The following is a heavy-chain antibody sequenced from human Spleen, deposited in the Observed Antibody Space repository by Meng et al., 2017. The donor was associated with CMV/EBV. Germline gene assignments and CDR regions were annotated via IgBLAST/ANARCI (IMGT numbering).Heavy chain of an antibody. V-gene: IGHV3-7*01. CDR3: ARSYRTIGRRLVGMDV. D-gene: IGHD6-19*01. Sequence: GESLKISCAVSGFTFSSDWMSWIRQAPGKGLEWVANIKPDGSGEYYVDSLKGRFTISRDNAKMSLYLQMNSLRVEDTAVYYCARSYRTIGRRLVGMDVWGQGTTVTVSS. CDR1: GFTFSSDW. J-gene: IGHJ6*02. CDR2: IKPDGSGE.